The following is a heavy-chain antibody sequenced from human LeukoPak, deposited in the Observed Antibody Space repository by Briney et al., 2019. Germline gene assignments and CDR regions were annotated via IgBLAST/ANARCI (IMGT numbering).Heavy chain of an antibody. Sequence: GESLKISCKGSGYSFTSYWIGWVRQMPGKGLEWMGIIYPGDSDTTYSPSFQGQVTMSVDKSINTAYLQWSSLNASDTAMYYCARRGGAADFDYWGQGTLVTVSS. CDR3: ARRGGAADFDY. J-gene: IGHJ4*02. CDR2: IYPGDSDT. CDR1: GYSFTSYW. V-gene: IGHV5-51*01. D-gene: IGHD3-16*01.